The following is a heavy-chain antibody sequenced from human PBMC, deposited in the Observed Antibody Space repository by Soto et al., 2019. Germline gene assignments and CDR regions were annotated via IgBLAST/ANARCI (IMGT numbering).Heavy chain of an antibody. V-gene: IGHV1-46*01. CDR2: INPSGGST. CDR1: GYTFTSYY. CDR3: AREKGIAAYIDY. J-gene: IGHJ4*02. D-gene: IGHD6-13*01. Sequence: QVQLVQSGAEVQKPGASVKVSCKASGYTFTSYYMHWVRQAPGQGLEWMGIINPSGGSTSYAQKFKGRVTMTRDTSTSTVYMELSSLISEDTAVYYCAREKGIAAYIDYWGQGTLVTVSS.